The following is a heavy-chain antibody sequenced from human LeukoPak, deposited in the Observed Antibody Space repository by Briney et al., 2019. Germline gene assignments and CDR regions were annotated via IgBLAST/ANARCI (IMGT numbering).Heavy chain of an antibody. V-gene: IGHV3-15*01. Sequence: GGSLRLSCAASGFTFTNAWMSWVRQAPGKGLEWVGLTRSKTDGGSTDYAASVKGRFTISRDDSKNTLHLQMGSLKTEDTAVYYCATVYWYFDLWGLGTLVSVSA. J-gene: IGHJ2*01. CDR3: ATVYWYFDL. CDR1: GFTFTNAW. CDR2: TRSKTDGGST.